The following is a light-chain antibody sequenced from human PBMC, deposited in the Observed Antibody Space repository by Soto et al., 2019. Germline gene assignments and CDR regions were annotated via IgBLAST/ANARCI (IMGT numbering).Light chain of an antibody. CDR3: QQYNNWTRT. Sequence: IVLTQSPGTLSLSPGDRASLSCRASQSVSTRYLAWYQQKHGQAPRLLIYGASFRATGMPARFSGSGFGTEVTLTISSLKSEDFAVYYCQQYNNWTRTFGQGTKVDIK. V-gene: IGKV3-15*01. CDR2: GAS. J-gene: IGKJ1*01. CDR1: QSVSTRY.